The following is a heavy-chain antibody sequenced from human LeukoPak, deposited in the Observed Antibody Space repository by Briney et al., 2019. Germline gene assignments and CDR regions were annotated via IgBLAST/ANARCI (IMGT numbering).Heavy chain of an antibody. Sequence: GGSLRLSCAASGFTFRTYWMSWVRQAPGKGLEWVANIKHDGSEKNYVDSVKGRFTVSRDNTKNSLYLQMNSLRAEGTGVFYCARDQYDSWSRRGNFDSWGQGTLVIVSS. D-gene: IGHD3-3*01. J-gene: IGHJ4*02. CDR2: IKHDGSEK. CDR3: ARDQYDSWSRRGNFDS. CDR1: GFTFRTYW. V-gene: IGHV3-7*03.